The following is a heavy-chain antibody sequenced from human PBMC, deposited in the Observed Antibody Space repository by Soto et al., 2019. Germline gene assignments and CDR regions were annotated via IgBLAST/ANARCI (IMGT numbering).Heavy chain of an antibody. Sequence: LRLSCAASGFTFSSYAMSWVRQAPGKGLEWVSAISGSGGSTYYADSVKGRFTISRDNSKNTLYLQMNSLRAEDTAVYYCAKTSEGYYDILTGFIWFDPWGQGTLVTVSS. J-gene: IGHJ5*02. V-gene: IGHV3-23*01. CDR2: ISGSGGST. CDR1: GFTFSSYA. D-gene: IGHD3-9*01. CDR3: AKTSEGYYDILTGFIWFDP.